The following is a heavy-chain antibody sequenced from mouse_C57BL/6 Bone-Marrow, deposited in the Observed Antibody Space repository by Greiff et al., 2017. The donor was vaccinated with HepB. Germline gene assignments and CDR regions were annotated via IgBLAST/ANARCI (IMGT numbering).Heavy chain of an antibody. CDR3: TRWSYDYDGPYAMDY. Sequence: QVQLQQSGAELVRPGASVTLSCKASGYTFTDYEMHWVKQTPVHGLEWIGAIDPETGGTAYNQKFKGKAILTADKSSITSYMELLSLTSEYSAVYYCTRWSYDYDGPYAMDYWGQGTSVTVSS. J-gene: IGHJ4*01. CDR2: IDPETGGT. D-gene: IGHD2-4*01. V-gene: IGHV1-15*01. CDR1: GYTFTDYE.